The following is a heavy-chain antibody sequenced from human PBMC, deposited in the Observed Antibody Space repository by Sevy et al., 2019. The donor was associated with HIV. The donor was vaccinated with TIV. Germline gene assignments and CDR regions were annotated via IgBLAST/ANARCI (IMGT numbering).Heavy chain of an antibody. V-gene: IGHV4-59*01. D-gene: IGHD3-10*01. CDR3: ARGVREQNWFDP. CDR2: IYYSGST. CDR1: GFTFSSYS. Sequence: GSLRLSCAASGFTFSSYSMNWVRQAPGKGLEWIGYIYYSGSTNYNPSLKSRVTISVDTSKNQFSLKLSSVTAADTAVYYCARGVREQNWFDPWGQGTLVTVSS. J-gene: IGHJ5*02.